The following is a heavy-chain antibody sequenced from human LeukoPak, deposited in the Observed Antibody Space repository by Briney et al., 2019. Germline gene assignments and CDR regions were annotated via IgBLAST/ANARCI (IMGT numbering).Heavy chain of an antibody. V-gene: IGHV7-4-1*02. CDR2: INTNTGNP. CDR1: GYTFTSYA. D-gene: IGHD4-17*01. CDR3: ARDLFMTTVTARWYWFDP. J-gene: IGHJ5*02. Sequence: ASVKVSCKASGYTFTSYAMNWVRQAPGQGLEWMGWINTNTGNPTYAQGFTGRFVFSLDTSVSTAYLQISSLKAEDTAVYYCARDLFMTTVTARWYWFDPWGQGTLVTVSS.